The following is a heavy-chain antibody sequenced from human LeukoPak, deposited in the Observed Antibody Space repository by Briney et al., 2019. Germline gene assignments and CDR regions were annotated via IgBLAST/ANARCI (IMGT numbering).Heavy chain of an antibody. CDR2: IYSTGHT. CDR3: ARERGNLRGDAFDI. V-gene: IGHV4-4*07. J-gene: IGHJ3*02. Sequence: SETLSLTCTVSGVSISLYYWTWIRQPAGKGLDWIGRIYSTGHTNYNPPLESRVTMSIDTSKNQFSLKLTSVTAADTAVYYCARERGNLRGDAFDIWGQGTMVSVSS. D-gene: IGHD1-26*01. CDR1: GVSISLYY.